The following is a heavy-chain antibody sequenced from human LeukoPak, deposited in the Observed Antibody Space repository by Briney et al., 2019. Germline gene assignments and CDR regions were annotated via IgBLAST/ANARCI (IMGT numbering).Heavy chain of an antibody. CDR1: GYTFSRYG. V-gene: IGHV1-18*01. J-gene: IGHJ4*02. D-gene: IGHD3-10*02. CDR2: ISAYDHNT. Sequence: ASVTVSCTASGYTFSRYGFSWVRQAPGQGLEWMGWISAYDHNTKYAQNFQGRVTMTTDTSTGTAYMELRSLRSDDTAVYYCARQTLWSAYYFDFWGQGTLVTVSS. CDR3: ARQTLWSAYYFDF.